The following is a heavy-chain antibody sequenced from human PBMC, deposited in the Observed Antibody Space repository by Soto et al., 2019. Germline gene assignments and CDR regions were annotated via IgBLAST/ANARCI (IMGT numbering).Heavy chain of an antibody. CDR2: MNHNSANT. J-gene: IGHJ6*02. D-gene: IGHD3-16*01. CDR3: AREGDRGMDV. Sequence: QVQLVQSGAEVKKPGASVKVSCKASGYTFTSYDINWVRQATGQGLEWMGWMNHNSANTGNAQKIQGRVTMTRNTSISTAYMELSSLRSEATAVYDCAREGDRGMDVWGQGTTVTVSS. CDR1: GYTFTSYD. V-gene: IGHV1-8*01.